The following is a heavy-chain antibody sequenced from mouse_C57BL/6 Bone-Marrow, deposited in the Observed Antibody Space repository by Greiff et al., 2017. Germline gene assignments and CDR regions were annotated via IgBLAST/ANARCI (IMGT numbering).Heavy chain of an antibody. CDR3: ARDKTVPGAMDY. V-gene: IGHV1-26*01. CDR2: INPNNGGT. Sequence: EVQLQQSGPELVKPGASVKISCKASGYTFTDYYMNWVKQSHGKSLEWIGDINPNNGGTSYNQKFKGKATLTVDKSSSTAYMELRSLTSEDSAVYYCARDKTVPGAMDYWGQGTSVTVSS. CDR1: GYTFTDYY. D-gene: IGHD1-1*01. J-gene: IGHJ4*01.